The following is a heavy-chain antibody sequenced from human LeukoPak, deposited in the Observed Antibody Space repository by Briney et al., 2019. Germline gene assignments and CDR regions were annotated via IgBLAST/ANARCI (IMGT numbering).Heavy chain of an antibody. J-gene: IGHJ4*02. V-gene: IGHV3-30*02. Sequence: GGSLRLAWVAAGFTLSTYGMHWVRQAPSKWLEWVAFIRNDGSDKFYGDSVKGRFTTSRDNSKNTLYLQMSRLRVEDTAVYYCAKDLDCSGGTCHKAFDCWGQGTLVTVSS. CDR3: AKDLDCSGGTCHKAFDC. CDR1: GFTLSTYG. CDR2: IRNDGSDK. D-gene: IGHD2-15*01.